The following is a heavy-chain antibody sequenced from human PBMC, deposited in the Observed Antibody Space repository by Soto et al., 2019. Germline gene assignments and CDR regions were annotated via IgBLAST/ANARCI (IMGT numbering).Heavy chain of an antibody. D-gene: IGHD1-26*01. J-gene: IGHJ4*02. CDR1: GGSISSGGYY. CDR3: AREGGIVGATAADY. V-gene: IGHV4-31*03. CDR2: IYYSGST. Sequence: QVQLQESGPGLVKPSQTLSLTCTVSGGSISSGGYYWSWIRQHPGKGLEWIGYIYYSGSTYYNPSLKSRVTVSVDTSKNQFSLKLISVTAADTAVYYCAREGGIVGATAADYWGQGTLVTVSS.